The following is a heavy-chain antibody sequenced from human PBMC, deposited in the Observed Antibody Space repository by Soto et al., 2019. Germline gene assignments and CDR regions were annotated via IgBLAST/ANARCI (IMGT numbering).Heavy chain of an antibody. V-gene: IGHV1-18*04. CDR2: ISAYNGNT. Sequence: ASVKVSCKASGYTFTSYGISWVRQAPGQGLEWMGWISAYNGNTNYAQKLQGRVTMTTDTSTSTAYMELRSLRSDDTAVYYCARDSINDFWSGYQLPNWFDPWGPGTLVTVSS. CDR3: ARDSINDFWSGYQLPNWFDP. D-gene: IGHD3-3*01. CDR1: GYTFTSYG. J-gene: IGHJ5*02.